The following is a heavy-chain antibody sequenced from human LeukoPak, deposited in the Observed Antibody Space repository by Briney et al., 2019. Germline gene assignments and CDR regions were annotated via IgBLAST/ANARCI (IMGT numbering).Heavy chain of an antibody. Sequence: GGSLSLSCTTSGFTFSNCLMRWVRQAPGKGLAWMAIINQDEGEKHYVDSVNGRITIARDNAKNSLYLQMNSLRAEDTAVYYCARAPIVVVPTRRPTYFDYWGQGTLVTVSS. CDR1: GFTFSNCL. V-gene: IGHV3-7*01. CDR3: ARAPIVVVPTRRPTYFDY. D-gene: IGHD2-2*01. J-gene: IGHJ4*02. CDR2: INQDEGEK.